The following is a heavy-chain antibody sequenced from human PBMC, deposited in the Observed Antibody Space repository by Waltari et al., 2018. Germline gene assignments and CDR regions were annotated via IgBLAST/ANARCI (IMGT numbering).Heavy chain of an antibody. CDR3: AVVPAAISSQVDH. J-gene: IGHJ4*02. CDR2: IYYSGST. D-gene: IGHD2-2*02. V-gene: IGHV4-39*01. Sequence: QLQLQESGPGLVKPSETLSLTCTVSGGSISSSSSYWGWIRQPPGKGLEWIGSIYYSGSTYYNPSLKSRVTISVDTSKNQFSLKLSSVTAADTAVYYCAVVPAAISSQVDHWGQGTLVTVSS. CDR1: GGSISSSSSY.